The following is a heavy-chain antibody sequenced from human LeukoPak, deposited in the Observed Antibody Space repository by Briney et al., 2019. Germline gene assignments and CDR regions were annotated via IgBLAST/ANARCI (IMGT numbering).Heavy chain of an antibody. CDR2: ISAYNGNT. D-gene: IGHD2/OR15-2a*01. CDR1: GGTFNNFA. V-gene: IGHV1-18*01. CDR3: ARGSAFGRTLYDY. J-gene: IGHJ4*02. Sequence: ASVKVSCKSSGGTFNNFALSWVRQAPGQGLEWMGWISAYNGNTNYAQKLQGRVTMTTDTSTSTAYMELRSLRSDDTAVYYCARGSAFGRTLYDYWGQGTLVTVSS.